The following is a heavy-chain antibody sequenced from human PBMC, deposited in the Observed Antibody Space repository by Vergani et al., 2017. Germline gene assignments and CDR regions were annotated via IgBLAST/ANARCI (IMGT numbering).Heavy chain of an antibody. J-gene: IGHJ6*02. CDR1: GSTLTELS. Sequence: QFKLVHSGAEVKKPGAPVKVSCKVSGSTLTELSMHWVRQAPGKGLEWMGGFDPEDGETIYAQKFQGRVTMTEDTSTDTAYMELSSLRSEDTAVYYCATPRLRFSYYYYYGMDVWGQGTTVTVSS. CDR2: FDPEDGET. CDR3: ATPRLRFSYYYYYGMDV. D-gene: IGHD5-12*01. V-gene: IGHV1-24*01.